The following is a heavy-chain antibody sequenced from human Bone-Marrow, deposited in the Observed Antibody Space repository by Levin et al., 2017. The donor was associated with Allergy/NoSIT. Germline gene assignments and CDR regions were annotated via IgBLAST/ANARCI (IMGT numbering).Heavy chain of an antibody. CDR2: VSYDGDYQ. CDR3: ARARTGTGTFDF. D-gene: IGHD3-10*01. J-gene: IGHJ4*02. CDR1: GFAFTNYP. Sequence: GESLKISCAASGFAFTNYPMHWVRQAPGKGLEWVALVSYDGDYQYYADSVKGRFTVSRDNSKNTLFLQMNSLGPGDTAIYFCARARTGTGTFDFWGQGTLLTVSS. V-gene: IGHV3-30*04.